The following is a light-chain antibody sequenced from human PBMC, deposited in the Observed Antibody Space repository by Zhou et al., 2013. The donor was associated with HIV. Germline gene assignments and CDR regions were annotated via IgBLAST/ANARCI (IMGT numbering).Light chain of an antibody. Sequence: DIQMTQSPSSVSASVGDRVTITCRASQDISSWLAWYQQKPGKAPQLLIYAASSLLSGVPSRFSGSGSGTDFTLTISSLQPEDFATYYCQQSYSTPLTFGGGTKVEIK. CDR3: QQSYSTPLT. CDR1: QDISSW. CDR2: AAS. J-gene: IGKJ4*01. V-gene: IGKV1-12*01.